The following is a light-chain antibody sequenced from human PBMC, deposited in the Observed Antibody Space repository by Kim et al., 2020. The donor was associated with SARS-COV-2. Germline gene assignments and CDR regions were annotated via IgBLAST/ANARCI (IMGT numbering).Light chain of an antibody. Sequence: GKTVTISGNGSSRNIASNFVQWYQQRPGSAPTTVIYEDNQRPSGVPDRFSGSIDSSSNSASLTISGLKTEDESDYYCQSYHRSSVVFGGGTQLTVL. J-gene: IGLJ2*01. CDR1: SRNIASNF. V-gene: IGLV6-57*02. CDR2: EDN. CDR3: QSYHRSSVV.